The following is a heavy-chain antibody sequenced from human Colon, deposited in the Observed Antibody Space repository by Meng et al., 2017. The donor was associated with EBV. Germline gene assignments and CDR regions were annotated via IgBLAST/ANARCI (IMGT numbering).Heavy chain of an antibody. D-gene: IGHD2-21*02. V-gene: IGHV2-5*02. CDR2: IFWDGDK. CDR3: AHAQRLRSCSGGDCYYFDL. CDR1: GCPVNADGVG. Sequence: QVTLKESGPPLVKPXXTLTLTXTCSGCPVNADGVGVGWIRQSPGKALEWLTLIFWDGDKRYRPSLKTRLTITKDASENQVVLTMTNMDPVDTATYYCAHAQRLRSCSGGDCYYFDLWGQGTLVTVSS. J-gene: IGHJ4*02.